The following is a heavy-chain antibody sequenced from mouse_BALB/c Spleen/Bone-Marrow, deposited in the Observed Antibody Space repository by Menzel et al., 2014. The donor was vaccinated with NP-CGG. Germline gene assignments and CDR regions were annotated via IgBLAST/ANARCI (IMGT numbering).Heavy chain of an antibody. Sequence: QVQLKDSGSVLVRPGASVKLSCKASGYTFTSSWMHWAKQRPGQGLEWIGEIHPNSGNTNYNEKFKGKATLTVDTSSSTAYVDLSSLTSKDSAVYYCAREKIYGNYLWYFDVWGAGTTVTVSS. J-gene: IGHJ1*01. CDR1: GYTFTSSW. V-gene: IGHV1S130*01. CDR2: IHPNSGNT. CDR3: AREKIYGNYLWYFDV. D-gene: IGHD2-1*01.